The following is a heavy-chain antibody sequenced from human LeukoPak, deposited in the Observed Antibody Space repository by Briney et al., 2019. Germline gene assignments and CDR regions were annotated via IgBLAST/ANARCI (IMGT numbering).Heavy chain of an antibody. CDR2: ISDISSFI. CDR3: ARDLHLLRGFFDY. CDR1: GFTFSSYS. Sequence: GGSLRLSCAASGFTFSSYSMSWVRQAPGKGLGWVSSISDISSFIYYADSVKGRFTISRDNAKNSLYLQMNSLRAEDTAIYYCARDLHLLRGFFDYWGQGALVTVSS. D-gene: IGHD1-26*01. V-gene: IGHV3-21*01. J-gene: IGHJ4*02.